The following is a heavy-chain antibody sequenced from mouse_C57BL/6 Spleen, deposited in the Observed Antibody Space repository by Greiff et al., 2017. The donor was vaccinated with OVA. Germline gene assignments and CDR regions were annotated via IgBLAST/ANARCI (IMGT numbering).Heavy chain of an antibody. CDR1: GFTFSDFY. CDR3: ARERSYWYFDV. V-gene: IGHV7-1*01. J-gene: IGHJ1*03. CDR2: SRNKANDYTT. Sequence: EVKLVESGGGLVQSGRSLRLSCATSGFTFSDFYMEWVRQAPGKGLEWIAASRNKANDYTTEYSASVKGRFIVSRDTSQSILYLQMNALRAEDTAIYYCARERSYWYFDVWGTGTTVTVSS.